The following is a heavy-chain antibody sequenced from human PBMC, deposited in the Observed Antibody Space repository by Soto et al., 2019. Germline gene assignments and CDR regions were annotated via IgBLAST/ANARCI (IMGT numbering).Heavy chain of an antibody. CDR2: MYQSGST. J-gene: IGHJ3*01. V-gene: IGHV4-30-2*01. CDR3: ARAKSWDAYDV. Sequence: SETLSLTCTVSGGSINSGDYSWSWIRQPSGKGLEWIGYMYQSGSTFYNPSLKSRVAISIDRSENRFSLDLNSVTAADTAVYYCARAKSWDAYDVWGQGTLVTVSS. D-gene: IGHD3-10*01. CDR1: GGSINSGDYS.